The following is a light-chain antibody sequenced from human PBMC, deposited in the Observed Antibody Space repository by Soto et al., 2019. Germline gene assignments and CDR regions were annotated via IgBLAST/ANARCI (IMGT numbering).Light chain of an antibody. Sequence: EIVMTQSPATLSVSPGEGVTLSCRASQGVGITLAWYQQKPGQTPRLLIYNAFTRATGIPARFSGSGSGTEFTLTINSLQSDDSAVYYCQRYNDWPLTFGGGTKVEVK. CDR1: QGVGIT. CDR2: NAF. CDR3: QRYNDWPLT. V-gene: IGKV3-15*01. J-gene: IGKJ4*01.